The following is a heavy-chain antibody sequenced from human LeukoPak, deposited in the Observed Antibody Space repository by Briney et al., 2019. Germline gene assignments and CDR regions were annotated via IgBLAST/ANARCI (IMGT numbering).Heavy chain of an antibody. CDR3: AKALATYGYMRFDS. CDR1: GFTFISYV. Sequence: QPGGSLRLSCAASGFTFISYVMTWVRQAPGKGLEWVAAINGGGDATNYADSVKGRFTISRDTSQNTLYLQMNSLRAEDTAVYYCAKALATYGYMRFDSWGQGTLVTVSS. J-gene: IGHJ4*02. D-gene: IGHD5-18*01. CDR2: INGGGDAT. V-gene: IGHV3-23*01.